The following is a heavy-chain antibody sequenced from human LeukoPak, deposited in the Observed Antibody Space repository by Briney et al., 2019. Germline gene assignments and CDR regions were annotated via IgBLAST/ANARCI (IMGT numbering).Heavy chain of an antibody. J-gene: IGHJ4*02. D-gene: IGHD1-26*01. CDR3: ARLEGSGATDY. Sequence: SETLSLTCTVSGGSISSSYWSWIRQPAGKGLEWIGRFSISGTTNYNPSLRSRVSISVDKSKNQFSLNLSSVTAADTAVYYCARLEGSGATDYWGQGALVTVSS. V-gene: IGHV4-4*07. CDR1: GGSISSSY. CDR2: FSISGTT.